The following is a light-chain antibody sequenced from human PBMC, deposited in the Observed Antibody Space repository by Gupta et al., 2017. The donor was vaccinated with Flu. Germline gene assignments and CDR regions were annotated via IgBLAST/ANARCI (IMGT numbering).Light chain of an antibody. CDR1: QSVLFNANNKNY. V-gene: IGKV4-1*01. Sequence: DIVLTQSPESLAVSLGERATINCMSSQSVLFNANNKNYLAWYQQKRGQPPKLLIYWASTRESGVPDRFSGSGSGTXFTLTIXSLQAEDVAVYFCQQDYSTPLTFGXGTKVEIK. CDR2: WAS. CDR3: QQDYSTPLT. J-gene: IGKJ4*01.